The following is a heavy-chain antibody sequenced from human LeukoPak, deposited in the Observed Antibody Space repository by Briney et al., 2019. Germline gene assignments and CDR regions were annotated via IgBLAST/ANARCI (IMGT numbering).Heavy chain of an antibody. CDR2: IYTSGST. V-gene: IGHV4-4*07. CDR3: ARGAPNGYSSSFPYYFDY. Sequence: SETLSLTCTVSGGSISSYYWSWIRQPAGKGLEWIGRIYTSGSTNYNPSLKSRVTMSVDTSKNQFSLKLSSVTAADTAVYYCARGAPNGYSSSFPYYFDYWGQGTLVTVSS. J-gene: IGHJ4*02. CDR1: GGSISSYY. D-gene: IGHD6-6*01.